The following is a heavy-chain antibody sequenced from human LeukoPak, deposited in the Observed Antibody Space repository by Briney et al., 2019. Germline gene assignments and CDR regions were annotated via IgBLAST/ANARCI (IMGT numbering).Heavy chain of an antibody. Sequence: GESLRISCKGSGYSFTSYWISWVRQMPGKGLEWMGRIDPSDSYTNYSPSLQGHVTISADKSISTAYLQWSSLKASDTAMYYCASFRGYSGYDDDYWGQGTLVTVSS. CDR1: GYSFTSYW. CDR3: ASFRGYSGYDDDY. CDR2: IDPSDSYT. D-gene: IGHD5-12*01. J-gene: IGHJ4*02. V-gene: IGHV5-10-1*01.